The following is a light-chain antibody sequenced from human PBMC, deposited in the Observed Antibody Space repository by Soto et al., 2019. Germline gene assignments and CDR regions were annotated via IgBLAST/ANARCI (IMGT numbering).Light chain of an antibody. J-gene: IGKJ4*01. CDR3: QQYNSYSPLT. CDR2: DAS. Sequence: EIVSTQSPATPSVSPGYRSPISCRASPSVDSNLAWYQQKPGQPHRLLIYDASTRATGIPDRISGSGSGTEFTLTISSLQPDDFATYYCQQYNSYSPLTVGGGNKVEIK. V-gene: IGKV3-15*01. CDR1: PSVDSN.